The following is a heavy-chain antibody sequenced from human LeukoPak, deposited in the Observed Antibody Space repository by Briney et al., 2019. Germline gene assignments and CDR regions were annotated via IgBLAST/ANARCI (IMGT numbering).Heavy chain of an antibody. CDR2: IYYSGST. CDR1: GGSISSGGYY. D-gene: IGHD5-18*01. J-gene: IGHJ5*02. CDR3: ARGQDSYGYSPPNWFGP. Sequence: SSETLSLTCTVSGGSISSGGYYWSWIRQHPGKGLEWIGYIYYSGSTYYNPSLKSRVTISVDTSKNQFSLKLSSVTAADTAVYYCARGQDSYGYSPPNWFGPWGQGTLVTVSS. V-gene: IGHV4-31*03.